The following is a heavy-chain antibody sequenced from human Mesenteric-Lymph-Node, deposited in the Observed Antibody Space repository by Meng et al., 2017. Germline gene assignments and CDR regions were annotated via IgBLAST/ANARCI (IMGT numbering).Heavy chain of an antibody. CDR3: ARDNTWIQLWPDAFDI. CDR1: GFNFHNYA. Sequence: GGSLRLSCAASGFNFHNYAMSWVRQAPGKGLEWVSAISSSSSYIYYADSVKGRFTISRDNAKNSLYLQMNSLRAEDTAVYYCARDNTWIQLWPDAFDIWGQGTMVTVSS. J-gene: IGHJ3*02. V-gene: IGHV3-21*01. D-gene: IGHD5-18*01. CDR2: ISSSSSYI.